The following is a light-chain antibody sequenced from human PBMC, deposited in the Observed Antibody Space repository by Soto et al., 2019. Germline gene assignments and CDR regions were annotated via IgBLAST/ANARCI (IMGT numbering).Light chain of an antibody. Sequence: EIVLTQSPGTLSLSPGERATLSCRASQSVPINFLAWYQQKPGQVPILVIYGVSRRATGIPDRFSGSGSGADFTLTISRQEAEDFAVYYCQQYDSSWKFGQGTKVEIK. CDR3: QQYDSSWK. J-gene: IGKJ1*01. V-gene: IGKV3-20*01. CDR2: GVS. CDR1: QSVPINF.